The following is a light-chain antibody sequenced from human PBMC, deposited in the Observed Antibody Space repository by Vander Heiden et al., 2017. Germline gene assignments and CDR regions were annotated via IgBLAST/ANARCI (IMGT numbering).Light chain of an antibody. Sequence: QSALTQPPSASGSPGQSVTISCTGTSSDIGAFSSFSSYQQHPGKAPKLIIYEVTKRPSGVPDRFSGSKSGNTASLTVSGLQVEDEAYYFCGSYAAYNSDVVFGGGTKLTVL. CDR1: SSDIGAFSS. J-gene: IGLJ2*01. CDR2: EVT. V-gene: IGLV2-8*01. CDR3: GSYAAYNSDVV.